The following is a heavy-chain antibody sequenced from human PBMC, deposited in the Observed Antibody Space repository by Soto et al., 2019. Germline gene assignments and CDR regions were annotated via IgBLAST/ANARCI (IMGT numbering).Heavy chain of an antibody. J-gene: IGHJ6*02. V-gene: IGHV3-33*01. CDR2: IWYDGNKK. Sequence: QVQLVESGGGVVQPGRSLRLSCAASGFTFSSYGMHWVRQAPGKGLEWVAVIWYDGNKKYYADSVKGRVTISRDNSKNTLYLQMSSLRAEDTAVYYCARDLINAADPLEACGYYYGMDVWGQGTTVTVSS. D-gene: IGHD6-13*01. CDR1: GFTFSSYG. CDR3: ARDLINAADPLEACGYYYGMDV.